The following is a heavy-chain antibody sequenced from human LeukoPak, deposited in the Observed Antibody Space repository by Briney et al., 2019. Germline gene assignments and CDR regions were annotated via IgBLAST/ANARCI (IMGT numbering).Heavy chain of an antibody. D-gene: IGHD3-3*01. J-gene: IGHJ4*02. V-gene: IGHV4-31*03. CDR2: TYYSGTT. CDR3: ARDFWSGYGYVDS. Sequence: SETLSLTCTASGVTMRGAGFYWTWIRQRPGKGLEWIGHTYYSGTTYYNPSLESRVTISIDTSQSQFSLKMSSVTAADTAVYYCARDFWSGYGYVDSWGQGVLVTVSS. CDR1: GVTMRGAGFY.